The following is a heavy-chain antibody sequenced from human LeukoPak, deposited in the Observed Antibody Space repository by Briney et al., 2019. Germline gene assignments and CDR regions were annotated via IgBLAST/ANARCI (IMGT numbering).Heavy chain of an antibody. CDR1: GFTFSGYA. CDR2: LSSGGGSS. V-gene: IGHV3-64*01. J-gene: IGHJ4*02. Sequence: PGGSLRLSCAASGFTFSGYAMHWVRQAPGKGLDYVSTLSSGGGSSYYANSVKGRFTISRDNSKNTLYLQMDSLRAEDMAVYYCARDSGSLGYCSGGSCPHFDYWGQGTLVTVSS. CDR3: ARDSGSLGYCSGGSCPHFDY. D-gene: IGHD2-15*01.